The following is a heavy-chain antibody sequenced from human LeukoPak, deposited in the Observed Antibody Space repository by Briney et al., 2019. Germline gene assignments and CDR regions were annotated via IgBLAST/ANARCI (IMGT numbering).Heavy chain of an antibody. CDR3: SMVRGANFDY. CDR1: GFTVSSTY. D-gene: IGHD3-10*01. J-gene: IGHJ4*02. V-gene: IGHV3-53*01. Sequence: HPGGSLRLSCAASGFTVSSTYMSWVRQAPGKGLEWVSVIYSGGSTYYADSVKGRFTISRDNSKNTLYLQMNSLRAEDTAVYYCSMVRGANFDYWGQGTLVTVSS. CDR2: IYSGGST.